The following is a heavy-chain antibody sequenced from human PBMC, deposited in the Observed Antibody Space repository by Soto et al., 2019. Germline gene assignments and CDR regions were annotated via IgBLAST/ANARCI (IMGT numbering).Heavy chain of an antibody. CDR3: ARRGDYYGSGSYYRMGGWFDP. Sequence: GESLKSSCKGSGYSFTSYWIGWVRQMPGKGLEWMGIIYPGDSDTRYSPSFQGQVTISADKSISTAYLQWSSLKASDTAMYYCARRGDYYGSGSYYRMGGWFDPCGQGTLVTVSS. V-gene: IGHV5-51*01. J-gene: IGHJ5*02. D-gene: IGHD3-10*01. CDR2: IYPGDSDT. CDR1: GYSFTSYW.